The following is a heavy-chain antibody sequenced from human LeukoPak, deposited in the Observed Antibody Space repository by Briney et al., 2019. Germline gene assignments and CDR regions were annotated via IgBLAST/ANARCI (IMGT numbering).Heavy chain of an antibody. J-gene: IGHJ4*02. CDR1: GFTFSSYW. V-gene: IGHV5-51*01. Sequence: NPGGSLRLSCAASGFTFSSYWIAWVRQMPGKGLEWMGIIYPGDSDTTYSPSFQGQVTISADKSISTAYLQWSSLKASDTAMYFCARRRSSTLIDYWGQGTLVTVSS. CDR3: ARRRSSTLIDY. D-gene: IGHD3-10*01. CDR2: IYPGDSDT.